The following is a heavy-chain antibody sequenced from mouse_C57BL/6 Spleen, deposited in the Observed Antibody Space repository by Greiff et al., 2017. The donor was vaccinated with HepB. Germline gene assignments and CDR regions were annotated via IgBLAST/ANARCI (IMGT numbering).Heavy chain of an antibody. CDR1: GFTFSSYA. V-gene: IGHV5-4*01. CDR3: ARDGGYGSSYGFAY. CDR2: ISDGGSYT. J-gene: IGHJ3*01. Sequence: EVQLVESGGGLVKPGGSLKLSCAASGFTFSSYAMSWVRQTPEKRLEWVATISDGGSYTYYPDNVKGRFTISRDNAKNNLYLQMSHLKSEDTAMYYCARDGGYGSSYGFAYWGQGTLVTVSA. D-gene: IGHD1-1*01.